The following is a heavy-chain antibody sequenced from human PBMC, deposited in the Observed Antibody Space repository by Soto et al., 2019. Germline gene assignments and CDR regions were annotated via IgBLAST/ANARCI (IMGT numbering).Heavy chain of an antibody. Sequence: ASVKVSCKASGYTFTSYGISWVRQAPGQGLEWMGWISAYNGNTNYAQKLQGRVTMTTDTSTSTAYMELRSLRSDDTAVYYCGREYSSSWYGSNWFDPWGQGTLVTVSS. D-gene: IGHD6-13*01. V-gene: IGHV1-18*01. J-gene: IGHJ5*02. CDR2: ISAYNGNT. CDR3: GREYSSSWYGSNWFDP. CDR1: GYTFTSYG.